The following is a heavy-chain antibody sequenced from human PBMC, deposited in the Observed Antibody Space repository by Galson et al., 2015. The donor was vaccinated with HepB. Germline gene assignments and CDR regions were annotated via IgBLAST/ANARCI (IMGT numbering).Heavy chain of an antibody. CDR1: GYTFTSYG. D-gene: IGHD6-13*01. V-gene: IGHV1-18*04. CDR3: ASSIAAAGTLDY. CDR2: ISAYNGNT. J-gene: IGHJ4*02. Sequence: SVKVSCKASGYTFTSYGINRVRQAPGQGLEWMGWISAYNGNTNYAQKLQGRVTMTTDTSTSTAYMELRSLRSDDTAVYYCASSIAAAGTLDYWGQGTLVTVSS.